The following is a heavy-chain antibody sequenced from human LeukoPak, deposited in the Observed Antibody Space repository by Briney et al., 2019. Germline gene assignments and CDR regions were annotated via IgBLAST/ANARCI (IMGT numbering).Heavy chain of an antibody. J-gene: IGHJ4*02. Sequence: ASVKVSSTASGYTFTGYYMHWVRQAPGQGLEWMGWINPNSGGTNYAQKFQGRVTMTRDTSISTAYMELSRLRSDDTAVYYCANGLGYYDSSGYLAYWGQGTLVTVSS. V-gene: IGHV1-2*02. D-gene: IGHD3-22*01. CDR2: INPNSGGT. CDR1: GYTFTGYY. CDR3: ANGLGYYDSSGYLAY.